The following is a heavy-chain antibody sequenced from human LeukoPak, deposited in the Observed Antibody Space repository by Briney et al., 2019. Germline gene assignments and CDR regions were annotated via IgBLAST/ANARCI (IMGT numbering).Heavy chain of an antibody. V-gene: IGHV3-9*01. D-gene: IGHD6-19*01. CDR3: AKDRKQWLGHVDY. J-gene: IGHJ4*02. CDR2: ISCNSGSI. Sequence: GGSLRLSCAASGFTFYDYARHWVRQGPGNGLEWGSGISCNSGSIGYADSVKVRFTISRDNGKNSLYLQRNSLRAEDTALYYCAKDRKQWLGHVDYWGQGTLVTVSS. CDR1: GFTFYDYA.